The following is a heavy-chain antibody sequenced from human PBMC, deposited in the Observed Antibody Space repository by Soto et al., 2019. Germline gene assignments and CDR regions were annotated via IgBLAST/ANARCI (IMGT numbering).Heavy chain of an antibody. CDR2: IYHSGST. CDR1: GGSISSGGYS. CDR3: ARFVAVAGRVAFDI. Sequence: SETLSLTCAVSGGSISSGGYSWSWIRQPPGKGLEWIGYIYHSGSTYYNPSLKSRVTISVDTSKNQFSLKLGSVTAADTAVYYCARFVAVAGRVAFDIWGQGTMVTVS. V-gene: IGHV4-30-2*01. D-gene: IGHD6-19*01. J-gene: IGHJ3*02.